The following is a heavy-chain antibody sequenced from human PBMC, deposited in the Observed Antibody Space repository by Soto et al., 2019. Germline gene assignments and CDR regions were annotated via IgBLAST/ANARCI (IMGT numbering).Heavy chain of an antibody. J-gene: IGHJ4*02. V-gene: IGHV2-5*02. D-gene: IGHD4-17*01. Sequence: SGPTLVNPTQTLTLTCTFSGFSLSTSGVGVGWIRQPPGKALEWLALIYWDDDKRYSPSLKSRLTITKDTSKNQVVLTMTNMDPAVAATYYYARGMTTVATFGYWGQGTLVTVSS. CDR1: GFSLSTSGVG. CDR2: IYWDDDK. CDR3: ARGMTTVATFGY.